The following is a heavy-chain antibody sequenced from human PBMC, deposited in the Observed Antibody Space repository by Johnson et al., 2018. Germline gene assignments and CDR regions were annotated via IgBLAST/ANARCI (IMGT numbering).Heavy chain of an antibody. Sequence: EVQLLETGGGLVQPGGSLRLSCAASGFTFSSYAMSWVRQAPGKGLEWVSAISGSGGSTYYADSVTGRFTISRDNSKNTLYLHMNSLRAEDTAVYYCANVVAATRRDAFDSWGQGTMVTVSS. CDR2: ISGSGGST. CDR3: ANVVAATRRDAFDS. J-gene: IGHJ3*02. CDR1: GFTFSSYA. V-gene: IGHV3-23*01. D-gene: IGHD2-15*01.